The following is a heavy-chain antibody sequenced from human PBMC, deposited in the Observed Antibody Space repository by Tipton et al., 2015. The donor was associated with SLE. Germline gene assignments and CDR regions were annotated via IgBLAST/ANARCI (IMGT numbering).Heavy chain of an antibody. CDR3: ARHPDIVVVQGYYYGMDV. CDR1: GGSISSSNW. D-gene: IGHD2-2*01. Sequence: TLSLTCAVSGGSISSSNWWSWVRQPPGKGLEWIGEIYHSGSTNYNPSLKSRVTISVDKSKNQFSLKLSSVTAADTAVYYCARHPDIVVVQGYYYGMDVWGQGTTVTVSS. CDR2: IYHSGST. V-gene: IGHV4-4*02. J-gene: IGHJ6*02.